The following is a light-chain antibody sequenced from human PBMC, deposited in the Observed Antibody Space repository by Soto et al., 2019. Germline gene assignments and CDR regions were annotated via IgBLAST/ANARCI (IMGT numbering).Light chain of an antibody. Sequence: DIVMTQSPDSLAVSLGERATINCKSSQIVFYLSNNKNFLAWFQQRPGQPPKLLIHWASTRESGVPDRFSGSGSGTDFTLTISSLQAEDVALYYCQPYYTTPYTFGQGTNLEI. CDR2: WAS. CDR3: QPYYTTPYT. V-gene: IGKV4-1*01. J-gene: IGKJ2*01. CDR1: QIVFYLSNNKNF.